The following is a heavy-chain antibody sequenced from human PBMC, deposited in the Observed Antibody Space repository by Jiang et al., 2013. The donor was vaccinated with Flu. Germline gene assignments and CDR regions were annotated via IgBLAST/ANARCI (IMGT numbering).Heavy chain of an antibody. J-gene: IGHJ4*02. V-gene: IGHV2-70*11. D-gene: IGHD6-19*01. CDR1: GFSISTSGMC. CDR3: ARSRLSVAGTPIDF. CDR2: IDWGDEK. Sequence: VKPTQTLTLTCTLSGFSISTSGMCVSWIRQPPGKALEWLARIDWGDEKYYSTSLKTRLTISKDTSKNXVVLTMTNMDPVDTATYYCARSRLSVAGTPIDFWGQGTLVTVSS.